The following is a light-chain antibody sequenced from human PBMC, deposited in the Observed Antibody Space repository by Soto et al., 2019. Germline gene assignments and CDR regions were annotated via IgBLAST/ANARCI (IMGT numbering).Light chain of an antibody. CDR2: DAS. CDR3: KQYNSWAAIS. J-gene: IGKJ5*01. V-gene: IGKV3-15*01. Sequence: VLTQSPATLSVSPGERATLSCRASQSVSRNLAWYQQKPGQTPRLLIFDASTRATGVPARFSGSGSGTEFTLTISSLQSEDFAVYYCKQYNSWAAISFGQGTRLEIK. CDR1: QSVSRN.